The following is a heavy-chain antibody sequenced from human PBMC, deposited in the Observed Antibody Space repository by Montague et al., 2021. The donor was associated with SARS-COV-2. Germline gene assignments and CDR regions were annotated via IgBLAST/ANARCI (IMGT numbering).Heavy chain of an antibody. D-gene: IGHD1-1*01. Sequence: SETLSLTCSVSGDSISTSTFYWGWIRQSPGKGLEWIGTISCNGRTFYNPSLRSRLTISVDPSENQFSLKLNSVTAADTAVYYCTRLALLVAGGIGCFDPWGQGTLVTVSS. J-gene: IGHJ5*02. CDR2: ISCNGRT. CDR1: GDSISTSTFY. V-gene: IGHV4-39*01. CDR3: TRLALLVAGGIGCFDP.